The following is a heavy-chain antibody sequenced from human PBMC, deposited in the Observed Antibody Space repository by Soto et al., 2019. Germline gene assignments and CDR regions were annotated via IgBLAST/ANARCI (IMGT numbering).Heavy chain of an antibody. V-gene: IGHV4-38-2*01. D-gene: IGHD4-17*01. J-gene: IGHJ4*02. CDR3: ARNALTTTVTTPRVYWDY. Sequence: SETLSLTCAVSGHPSSSDYFWGSIRHPTGKGLEWIGSIYHSGITYYNPSLKSRVTISVDTSKNQFSLKVSSVTAADTAAYFCARNALTTTVTTPRVYWDYWGQGALGTVS. CDR2: IYHSGIT. CDR1: GHPSSSDYF.